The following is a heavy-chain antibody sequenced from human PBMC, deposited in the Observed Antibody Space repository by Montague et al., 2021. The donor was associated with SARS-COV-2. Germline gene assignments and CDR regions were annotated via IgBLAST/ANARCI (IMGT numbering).Heavy chain of an antibody. CDR1: GDSVSSNSAA. V-gene: IGHV6-1*01. CDR2: TYYRSKWYT. D-gene: IGHD1-1*01. J-gene: IGHJ4*02. Sequence: CAISGDSVSSNSAAWNWIRQSPSGGLEWLGMTYYRSKWYTDYAPSVKTRITITPDTSNNQFSLHLNSVTPGDTAVYYCAREGTVPGPRGIYFDDWGQGTLVTVSS. CDR3: AREGTVPGPRGIYFDD.